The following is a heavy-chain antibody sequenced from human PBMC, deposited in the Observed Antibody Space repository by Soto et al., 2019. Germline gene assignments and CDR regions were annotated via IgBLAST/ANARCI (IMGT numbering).Heavy chain of an antibody. Sequence: SETLSLTCTVSGGSISSGGYYWSWIRQQPGKGLEWIGYIYYGGSTYYNPSLKSRVTISVDTSKNQFSLKLSSVTAADTAVYYCARDFGSSGRWNWFAPWGQGTLVTVSS. CDR1: GGSISSGGYY. J-gene: IGHJ5*02. V-gene: IGHV4-31*03. CDR3: ARDFGSSGRWNWFAP. D-gene: IGHD6-19*01. CDR2: IYYGGST.